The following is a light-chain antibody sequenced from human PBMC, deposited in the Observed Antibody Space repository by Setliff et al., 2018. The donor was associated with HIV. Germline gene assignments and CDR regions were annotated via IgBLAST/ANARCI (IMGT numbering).Light chain of an antibody. V-gene: IGLV2-11*01. CDR1: SSDFGGSNY. J-gene: IGLJ1*01. CDR2: YVN. CDR3: WAYAGTYTYV. Sequence: QSALTQPRSVSGSPGQSVTISCTGTSSDFGGSNYVSWYQQHPGKAPKLIIYYVNQRPSGVPDRFSVSKSGNTASLTIAGLQADDEADYYCWAYAGTYTYVFGTGTKVTVL.